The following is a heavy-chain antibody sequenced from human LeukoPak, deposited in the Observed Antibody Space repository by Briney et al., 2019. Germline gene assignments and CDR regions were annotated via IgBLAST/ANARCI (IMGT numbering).Heavy chain of an antibody. CDR2: VCSSSSNI. Sequence: GTLCFTGAAYAFTFYSYSWMRLGPGQGMGLMWCITVCSSSSNIYYADTVKGRFTISRDKAKNSVYLQMNSLRAEDTAVYYCARVGDYYDSSGYPRNWGQGTLVTASS. V-gene: IGHV3-21*01. J-gene: IGHJ4*02. CDR1: AFTFYSYS. CDR3: ARVGDYYDSSGYPRN. D-gene: IGHD3-22*01.